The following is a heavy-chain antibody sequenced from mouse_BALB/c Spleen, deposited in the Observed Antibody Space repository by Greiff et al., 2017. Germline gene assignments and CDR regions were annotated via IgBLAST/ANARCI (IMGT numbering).Heavy chain of an antibody. CDR1: GFTFSSFG. CDR3: ARCYYGSTYFDY. J-gene: IGHJ2*01. V-gene: IGHV5-17*02. D-gene: IGHD1-1*01. CDR2: ISSGSSTI. Sequence: EVQLVESGGGLVQPGGSRKLSCAASGFTFSSFGMHWVRQAPEKGLEWVAYISSGSSTIYYADTVKGRFTISRDNPKNTLFLQMTSLRSEDTAMYYCARCYYGSTYFDYWGQGTTLTVSS.